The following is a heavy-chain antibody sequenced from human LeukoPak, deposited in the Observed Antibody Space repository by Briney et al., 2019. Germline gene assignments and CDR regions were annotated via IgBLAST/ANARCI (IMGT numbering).Heavy chain of an antibody. V-gene: IGHV3-74*01. Sequence: PGGSLRLSCAASGFTFGSPWMHWVRQAPGKGLVWVSRINSDGSATAYADSVKGRFTISRDNAENTQYLQMNSLRAEDTAVYYCARGTAGYHSSYFDYWGQGTLVTVSS. CDR1: GFTFGSPW. J-gene: IGHJ4*02. CDR2: INSDGSAT. CDR3: ARGTAGYHSSYFDY. D-gene: IGHD3-16*02.